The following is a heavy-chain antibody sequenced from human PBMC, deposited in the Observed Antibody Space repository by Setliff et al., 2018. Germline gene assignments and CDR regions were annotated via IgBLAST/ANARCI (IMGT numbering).Heavy chain of an antibody. D-gene: IGHD6-19*01. J-gene: IGHJ4*02. V-gene: IGHV3-21*01. CDR2: ISAFSTYI. Sequence: PGGSLRLSCEASGFSLTTHSLNWVRQAPGQGLEWVSSISAFSTYINYADSVKGRFTTSRDNAERSVYLQMNSLRVEDSAVYFCVAGRLWLPVGDYWGQGSLVTVSS. CDR1: GFSLTTHS. CDR3: VAGRLWLPVGDY.